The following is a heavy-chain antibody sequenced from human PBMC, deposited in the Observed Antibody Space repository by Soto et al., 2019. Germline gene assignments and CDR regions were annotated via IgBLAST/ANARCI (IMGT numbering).Heavy chain of an antibody. CDR3: ARVRFGEWGYAMDV. V-gene: IGHV3-11*01. CDR2: ISSSGSSI. CDR1: GLTFSDCY. J-gene: IGHJ6*02. D-gene: IGHD3-10*01. Sequence: QVQLVESGGGLVKPGGSLRLSCAASGLTFSDCYMNWIRQAPGKGLEWVSYISSSGSSINYAGSVKGRFTISRDNAKNSLYLQMNSLRAEDTARYYCARVRFGEWGYAMDVWGQGATVTVSS.